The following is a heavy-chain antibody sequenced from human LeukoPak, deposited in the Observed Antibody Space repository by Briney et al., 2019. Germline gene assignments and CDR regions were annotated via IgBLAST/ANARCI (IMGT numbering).Heavy chain of an antibody. CDR2: INHSEST. V-gene: IGHV4-34*01. CDR3: ARGYNWNDGNWFDL. Sequence: KPSETLSLTCVVYGGSFSGYYWSWIRQPPGKGLEWIGEINHSESTNYSPSLKSRVTISLDTSKNQFSLKLSSVTAADTAVYYCARGYNWNDGNWFDLWGQGTLVTVSS. CDR1: GGSFSGYY. J-gene: IGHJ5*02. D-gene: IGHD1-1*01.